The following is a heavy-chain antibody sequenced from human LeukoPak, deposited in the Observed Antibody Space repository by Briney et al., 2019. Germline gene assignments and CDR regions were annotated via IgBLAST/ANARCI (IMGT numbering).Heavy chain of an antibody. J-gene: IGHJ4*02. CDR3: ARGGLNYYGSGRGYFDY. CDR1: GGTFSSYA. CDR2: IIPIFGTA. Sequence: GASVKVSCKASGGTFSSYAISWVRQAPGQGLEWMGGIIPIFGTANYAQKFQGRVTITADESTSTAYMELSSLRSEDTAVYYCARGGLNYYGSGRGYFDYWGQGTLVTVSS. D-gene: IGHD3-10*01. V-gene: IGHV1-69*13.